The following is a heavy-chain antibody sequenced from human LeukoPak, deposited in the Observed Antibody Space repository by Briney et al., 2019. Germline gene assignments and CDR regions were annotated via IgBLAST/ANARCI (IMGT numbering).Heavy chain of an antibody. J-gene: IGHJ6*03. CDR3: ARVAWHCSSTSCHLDYYYYMDV. Sequence: GGSLRLSCEASRLTFSNYLMHWVRHAPGKGLVWISRINTDGSSTSYADSVKGRFTISRDNAKNTLYLQMNSLRAEDTAVYYCARVAWHCSSTSCHLDYYYYMDVWGKGTTVTVSS. V-gene: IGHV3-74*01. D-gene: IGHD2-2*01. CDR2: INTDGSST. CDR1: RLTFSNYL.